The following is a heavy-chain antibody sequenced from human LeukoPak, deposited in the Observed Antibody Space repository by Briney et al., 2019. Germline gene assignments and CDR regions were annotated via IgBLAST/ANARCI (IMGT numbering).Heavy chain of an antibody. CDR3: AREGALTAYCTNGVCYTQGIDY. V-gene: IGHV4-4*07. CDR1: GGSISSYY. Sequence: SETLSLTCTVSGGSISSYYWSWIRQPAGKGLEWIGRIYTSGSTNYNPSLKSRVTMSVDTSKNQFSLKLSSVTAADTAVYYCAREGALTAYCTNGVCYTQGIDYWGQGTLVTVSS. CDR2: IYTSGST. J-gene: IGHJ4*02. D-gene: IGHD2-8*01.